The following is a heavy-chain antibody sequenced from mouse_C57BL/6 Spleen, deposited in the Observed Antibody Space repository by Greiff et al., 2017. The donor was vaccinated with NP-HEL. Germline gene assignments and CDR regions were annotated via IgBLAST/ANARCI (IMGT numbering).Heavy chain of an antibody. CDR1: GYTFTSYW. V-gene: IGHV1-69*01. D-gene: IGHD3-2*02. J-gene: IGHJ3*01. Sequence: QVQLKQPGAELVMPGASVKLSCKASGYTFTSYWMHWVKQRPGQGLEWIGEIYPSDSYTNYNQKFKGKSTLTVDKSSSTAYMQLSSLTSEDSAVYYCARQLRITFAYWGQGTLVTVSA. CDR2: IYPSDSYT. CDR3: ARQLRITFAY.